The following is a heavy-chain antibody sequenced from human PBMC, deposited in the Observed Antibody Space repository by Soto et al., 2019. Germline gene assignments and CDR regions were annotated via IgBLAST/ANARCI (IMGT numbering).Heavy chain of an antibody. J-gene: IGHJ4*02. CDR1: GFTFSSYG. V-gene: IGHV3-30*18. D-gene: IGHD2-2*02. Sequence: PGGSLRLSCAASGFTFSSYGMHWVRQAPGKGLEWVAVISYDGSNKYYADSVKGRFTISRDNSKNTLYLQMNSLGAEDTAVYYCAKDSGYCSSTSCYMVYLGQGTLVTVSS. CDR3: AKDSGYCSSTSCYMVY. CDR2: ISYDGSNK.